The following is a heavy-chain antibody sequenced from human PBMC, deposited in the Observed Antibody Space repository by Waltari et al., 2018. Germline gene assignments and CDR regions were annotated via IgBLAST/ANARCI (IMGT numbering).Heavy chain of an antibody. CDR2: INPKTNSA. J-gene: IGHJ4*02. CDR3: ASPTGVGATYGDFDY. D-gene: IGHD1-26*01. V-gene: IGHV1-2*02. CDR1: GYTFTGYY. Sequence: QVQLVQSGAEVKKPGASVKVSCKASGYTFTGYYIHWVRQAPGQGLEWMGWINPKTNSAYYAQKFQGRVSITSDPSITTAYMELSRLRSDDTAVYYCASPTGVGATYGDFDYWGQGTLVTVSS.